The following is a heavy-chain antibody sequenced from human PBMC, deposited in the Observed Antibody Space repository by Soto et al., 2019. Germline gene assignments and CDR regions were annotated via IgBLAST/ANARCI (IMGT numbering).Heavy chain of an antibody. CDR3: ARDVGREGDPDY. CDR2: INAGNGNT. Sequence: QVQLVQSGAEVKKPGASVKVSCKASGYTFTSYAMHWVRQAPGQRLEWMGWINAGNGNTKYSQKFQGRVTITRDTSASTAYMELSSLRSEDTAVYHCARDVGREGDPDYWGQGTLVTVSS. CDR1: GYTFTSYA. J-gene: IGHJ4*02. V-gene: IGHV1-3*01. D-gene: IGHD2-15*01.